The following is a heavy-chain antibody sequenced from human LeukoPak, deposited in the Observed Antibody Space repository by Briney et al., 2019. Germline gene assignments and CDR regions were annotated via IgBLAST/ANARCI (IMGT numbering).Heavy chain of an antibody. Sequence: GGSLRLSCAASGFTATSRFTFTKAWMSWVRQAPGKGLEWVGRIKSQIDGGTANYSAPVKGRFTISRDDSNNKLYLQMDSLKIEDTALYYCATDKQASPDYWGQGTLVTVSS. V-gene: IGHV3-15*01. CDR3: ATDKQASPDY. CDR2: IKSQIDGGTA. CDR1: GFTATSRFTFTKAW. J-gene: IGHJ4*02. D-gene: IGHD6-13*01.